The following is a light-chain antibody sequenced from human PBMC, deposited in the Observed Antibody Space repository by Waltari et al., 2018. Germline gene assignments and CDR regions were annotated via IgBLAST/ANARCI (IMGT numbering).Light chain of an antibody. J-gene: IGLJ3*02. V-gene: IGLV2-14*01. CDR3: NSYTSGRTWV. Sequence: QSALTQPASVSGSPGQSIIISCTGTSSDVGGNNHVSWFLHHPGKAPKLMIHEVNERPSGVSSRFSGSKSGNTASLTISGLQAEDEAIYYCNSYTSGRTWVFGGGTRLTVL. CDR2: EVN. CDR1: SSDVGGNNH.